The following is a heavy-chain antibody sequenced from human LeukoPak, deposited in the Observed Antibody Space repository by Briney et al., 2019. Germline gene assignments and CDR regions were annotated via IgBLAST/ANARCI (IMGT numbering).Heavy chain of an antibody. D-gene: IGHD3-16*02. J-gene: IGHJ4*02. V-gene: IGHV3-66*01. Sequence: GSLRLSCAASGFTVSNNYMSWVRQAPGKGLEWVSIIYSGGSTYYAGSVKGRFTISRDNSKNTLYLQMNSLRAEDTAVYYCARDRSYTVLRHYFDYWGQGTLVTVSS. CDR3: ARDRSYTVLRHYFDY. CDR1: GFTVSNNY. CDR2: IYSGGST.